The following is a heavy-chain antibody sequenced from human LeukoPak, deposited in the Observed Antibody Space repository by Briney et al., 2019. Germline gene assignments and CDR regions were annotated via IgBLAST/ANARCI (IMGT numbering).Heavy chain of an antibody. CDR1: GFSNCRYA. Sequence: GGSLRLSCAASGFSNCRYALHWVRQAPGKGLQYVSGISNGGSIDYANSVKGRFTISRDNSKNTLYLQMGSLRPEDMAVYYCDSDVSYYPGFDYWGQGILVTVSS. CDR2: ISNGGSI. D-gene: IGHD5-18*01. V-gene: IGHV3-64*01. CDR3: DSDVSYYPGFDY. J-gene: IGHJ4*02.